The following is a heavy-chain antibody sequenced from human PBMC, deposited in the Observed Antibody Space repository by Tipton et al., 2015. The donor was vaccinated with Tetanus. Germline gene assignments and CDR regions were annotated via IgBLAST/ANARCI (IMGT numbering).Heavy chain of an antibody. Sequence: SLRLSCEASGFAFGDFVMHWVRQALGKGPEWVSSISWNSAMIAYADSVRGRFTISRDNAKMSLYLQMRSLRAEDTAFYYCATGGYSTGWYEVDKWGQGTLVTVSS. CDR1: GFAFGDFV. V-gene: IGHV3-9*01. D-gene: IGHD6-19*01. CDR3: ATGGYSTGWYEVDK. J-gene: IGHJ4*02. CDR2: ISWNSAMI.